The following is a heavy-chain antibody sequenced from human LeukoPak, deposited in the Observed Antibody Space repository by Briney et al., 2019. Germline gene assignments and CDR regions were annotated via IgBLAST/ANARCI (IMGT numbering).Heavy chain of an antibody. CDR3: ARVGSYDSGGYYFDL. J-gene: IGHJ4*02. CDR1: SASISDHY. V-gene: IGHV4-59*11. CDR2: IYFSGGT. D-gene: IGHD3-22*01. Sequence: PSETLSLTCTVSSASISDHYWTGIRQPPGKGREGIGYIYFSGGTSYNPSLKSRVTISIDTSTNELSLNLRSVGAADTAIYYCARVGSYDSGGYYFDLWGQGTLVTVSS.